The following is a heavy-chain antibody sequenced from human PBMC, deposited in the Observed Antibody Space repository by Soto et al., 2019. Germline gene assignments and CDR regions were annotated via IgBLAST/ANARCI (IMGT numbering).Heavy chain of an antibody. J-gene: IGHJ4*02. CDR2: IYYSGST. Sequence: TSETLSLTCTVSGGSISSSSYYWGWIRQPPGKGLEWVGSIYYSGSTYYNPSLKSRVTISVDTSKNQFSLKLSSVTAADTAVYYCARAYCGGDCWRPYEYYFDYWGQGTLVTVSS. D-gene: IGHD2-21*02. V-gene: IGHV4-39*01. CDR3: ARAYCGGDCWRPYEYYFDY. CDR1: GGSISSSSYY.